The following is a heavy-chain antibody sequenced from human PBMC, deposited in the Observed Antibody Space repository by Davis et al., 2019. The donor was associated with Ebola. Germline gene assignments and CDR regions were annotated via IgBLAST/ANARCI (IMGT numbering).Heavy chain of an antibody. D-gene: IGHD3-3*01. CDR2: INPSGGAT. V-gene: IGHV1-46*01. Sequence: ASVKVSCKASGYTFTDYFIRWVRQAPGQGLEWMGIINPSGGATNYAQKFQGRVTMTRDTSASTVYMELSSLRSDDTAVYYCARASFGVGPYSSSYYMDIWGTGTTVAVSS. J-gene: IGHJ6*03. CDR1: GYTFTDYF. CDR3: ARASFGVGPYSSSYYMDI.